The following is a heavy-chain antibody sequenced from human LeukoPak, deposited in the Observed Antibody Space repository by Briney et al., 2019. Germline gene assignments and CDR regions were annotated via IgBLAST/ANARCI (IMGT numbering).Heavy chain of an antibody. D-gene: IGHD3-3*01. J-gene: IGHJ6*02. V-gene: IGHV1-2*04. Sequence: GASVKVSCKASGYTFTGYYMHWVRQAPGQGLEWMGWINPNSGGTNYAQKFQGWVTMTRDTSISTAYMELSRLRSDDTAVYYCAREPYDPPDYDFWSGYYNPQNRGDYYYYGMDVWGQGTTVTVSS. CDR2: INPNSGGT. CDR3: AREPYDPPDYDFWSGYYNPQNRGDYYYYGMDV. CDR1: GYTFTGYY.